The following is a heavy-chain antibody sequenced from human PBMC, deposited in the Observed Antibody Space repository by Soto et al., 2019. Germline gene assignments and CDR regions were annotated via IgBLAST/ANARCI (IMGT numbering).Heavy chain of an antibody. D-gene: IGHD4-4*01. CDR2: IYHSGST. J-gene: IGHJ4*02. CDR3: ARGYSNYYFDY. Sequence: QLQLQESGSGLVKPSQTLSLTCAVSGGSISSGGYSWSWIRQPPGKGLEWIGYIYHSGSTYYNPYLKSRVTISVDRSKNQFSLKLSSVTAADTAVYYCARGYSNYYFDYWGQGTLVTVSS. V-gene: IGHV4-30-2*01. CDR1: GGSISSGGYS.